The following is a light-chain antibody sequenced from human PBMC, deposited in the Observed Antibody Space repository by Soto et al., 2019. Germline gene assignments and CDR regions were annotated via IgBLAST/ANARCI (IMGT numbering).Light chain of an antibody. CDR2: GAS. CDR3: QQYGSSPYT. CDR1: QSVSSN. J-gene: IGKJ2*01. V-gene: IGKV3-20*01. Sequence: EIVMTQSPATLSVSPGERATLSCRASQSVSSNLAWYQQKPGQAPRLLIYGASNRATGIPDRFSGTGSGTDFTLTISRLEPEDFAVYYCQQYGSSPYTFGLGTKLEIK.